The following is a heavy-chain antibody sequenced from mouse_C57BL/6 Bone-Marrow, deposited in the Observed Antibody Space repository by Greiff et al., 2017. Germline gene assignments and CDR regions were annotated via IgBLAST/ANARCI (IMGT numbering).Heavy chain of an antibody. V-gene: IGHV14-4*01. CDR2: IDPENGDT. CDR3: TTGYDGSSYEGPSFAY. D-gene: IGHD1-1*01. Sequence: VQLQQSGAELVRPGASVKLSCTASGFNIKDDYMHWVKQRPEQGLEWIGWIDPENGDTEYASKFQGKATITADTSSNTAYLQLSSLTSEDTAVYYCTTGYDGSSYEGPSFAYWGQGTLVTVSA. CDR1: GFNIKDDY. J-gene: IGHJ3*01.